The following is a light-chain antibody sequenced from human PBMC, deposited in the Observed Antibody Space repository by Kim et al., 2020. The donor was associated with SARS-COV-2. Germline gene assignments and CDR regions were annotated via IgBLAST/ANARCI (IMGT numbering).Light chain of an antibody. Sequence: QSALTQPPSASGSPGQSVTISCTGTSNDVGGYNYVSWYQQHPGKAPKLMIYEVSKRHSGVPDRFSGSKSGNTASLTVSGLQAEDEADYYCSSYAGSKNYVFGTGTKVTVL. CDR1: SNDVGGYNY. V-gene: IGLV2-8*01. CDR3: SSYAGSKNYV. CDR2: EVS. J-gene: IGLJ1*01.